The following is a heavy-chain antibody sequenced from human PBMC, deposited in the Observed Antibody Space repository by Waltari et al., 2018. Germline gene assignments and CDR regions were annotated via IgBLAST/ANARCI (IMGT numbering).Heavy chain of an antibody. D-gene: IGHD3-9*01. CDR3: TSVYDILTGLADY. J-gene: IGHJ4*02. Sequence: QVQLQQWGAGLLKPSETLSLTCAVYGGSFSGYYWSWIRQPPGKGLEWIGEINHSGSTNYNPSLKSRVTISVDTSKNQFSLKLSSVTAADTAVYYCTSVYDILTGLADYWGQGTLVTVSS. V-gene: IGHV4-34*01. CDR2: INHSGST. CDR1: GGSFSGYY.